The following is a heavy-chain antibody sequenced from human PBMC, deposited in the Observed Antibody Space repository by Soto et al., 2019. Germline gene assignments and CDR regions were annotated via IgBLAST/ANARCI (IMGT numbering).Heavy chain of an antibody. CDR3: ARDRPDIVATIFAFDI. Sequence: GGSLRLSCAASGFTFSDYYMSWIRQAPGKGLEWVSYISSSSSYTNYADSVKGRFTISRDNAKNSLYLQMNSLRAEDTAVYYCARDRPDIVATIFAFDIWGQGTMVTVSS. CDR1: GFTFSDYY. CDR2: ISSSSSYT. J-gene: IGHJ3*02. V-gene: IGHV3-11*06. D-gene: IGHD5-12*01.